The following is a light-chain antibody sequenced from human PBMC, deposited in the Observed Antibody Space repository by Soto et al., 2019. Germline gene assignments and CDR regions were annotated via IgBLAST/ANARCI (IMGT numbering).Light chain of an antibody. CDR1: QSVSSY. J-gene: IGKJ4*01. CDR2: AAS. V-gene: IGKV1-39*01. CDR3: QQSYSTPLT. Sequence: DIQVTQSPSSLSASVGDRVTITCRASQSVSSYLSWFQQKSGKPPKLLIYAASNSQSGVPSRFSGSGSGTDFTLTISSLQPEDFATYYCQQSYSTPLTFGGGTKVEIK.